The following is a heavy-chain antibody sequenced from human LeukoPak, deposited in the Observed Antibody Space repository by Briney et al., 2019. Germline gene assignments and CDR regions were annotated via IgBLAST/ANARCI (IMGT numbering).Heavy chain of an antibody. J-gene: IGHJ4*02. CDR2: IFYSGST. Sequence: PSETLSLTCTVSGGSVSSGRYYWSWVRQPPGKELEWIGYIFYSGSTNYNPSLKSRVTVSLDTSKNQFSLKLSSVTAADTAVYYCARGRYPNLPGDWGQGTLVTVSS. V-gene: IGHV4-61*01. CDR3: ARGRYPNLPGD. CDR1: GGSVSSGRYY. D-gene: IGHD1-14*01.